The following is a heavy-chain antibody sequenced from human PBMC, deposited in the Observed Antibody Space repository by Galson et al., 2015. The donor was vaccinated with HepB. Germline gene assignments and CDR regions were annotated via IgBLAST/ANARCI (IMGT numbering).Heavy chain of an antibody. CDR3: AKGGYCSSSSCHRPLDDAFDI. V-gene: IGHV3-23*01. Sequence: SLRLSCAASGFTFSNYAMSWVRQGPGKGLEWVSGISGSGDTTYSAASVKGRFTIFRDNSKKTLYLQMNSLRVEDTAIYYCAKGGYCSSSSCHRPLDDAFDIWGRGTMVTVSS. D-gene: IGHD2-2*01. CDR1: GFTFSNYA. CDR2: ISGSGDTT. J-gene: IGHJ3*02.